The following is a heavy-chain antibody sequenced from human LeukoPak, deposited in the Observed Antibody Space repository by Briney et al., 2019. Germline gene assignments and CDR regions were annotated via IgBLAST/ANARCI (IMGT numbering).Heavy chain of an antibody. V-gene: IGHV3-23*01. CDR3: AKVLDDYGDYSGAFDI. Sequence: GGSLRLSCAASGFTFSSYAMSWVRQAPGKGLEWVSAISGSGGSTYYADSVKGWFTTSRDNSKNTLYLQMNSLRAEDTAVYYCAKVLDDYGDYSGAFDIWGQGTMVTVSS. CDR1: GFTFSSYA. J-gene: IGHJ3*02. CDR2: ISGSGGST. D-gene: IGHD4-17*01.